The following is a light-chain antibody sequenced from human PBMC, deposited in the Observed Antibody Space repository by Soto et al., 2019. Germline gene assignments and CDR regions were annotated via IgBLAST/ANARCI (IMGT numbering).Light chain of an antibody. J-gene: IGKJ4*01. CDR2: DAS. Sequence: DIQMTQSPSILSASEGDRVTITCRASPSISTSLAWYQQKPEQAPTLLIYDASSLESGVPSRFSGSGSGTEFCLSIRSLGPDDCATYHCQEYKPCPRTFGGGTQVEIK. CDR3: QEYKPCPRT. CDR1: PSISTS. V-gene: IGKV1-5*01.